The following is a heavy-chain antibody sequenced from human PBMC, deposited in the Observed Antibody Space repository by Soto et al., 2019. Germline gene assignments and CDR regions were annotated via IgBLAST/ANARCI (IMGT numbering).Heavy chain of an antibody. CDR3: ATSIWFDP. D-gene: IGHD2-2*01. CDR2: IYYSGST. CDR1: GGSISSRGYY. V-gene: IGHV4-39*01. J-gene: IGHJ5*02. Sequence: QLQLQESGPGLVKPSETLSLTCTVSGGSISSRGYYWGWIRQPPGKGLEWIGTIYYSGSTYYNPSLKSRVTISVDTSKNQFSLKLSSVTAADTAVYYCATSIWFDPWGQGTLVTVSS.